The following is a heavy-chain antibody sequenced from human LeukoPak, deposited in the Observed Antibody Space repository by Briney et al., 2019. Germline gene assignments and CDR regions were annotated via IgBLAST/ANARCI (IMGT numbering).Heavy chain of an antibody. Sequence: GGSLRLSCAASGFTLSNHWMIWVRQAPGKGLECVANIKQDGTEKHYLDSVKGRFTISRDNAKNSLYLQMNSLRAEDTAVYYCARCAWFGEYPDFWGQGTLVTVSS. CDR3: ARCAWFGEYPDF. J-gene: IGHJ4*02. V-gene: IGHV3-7*03. CDR2: IKQDGTEK. D-gene: IGHD3-10*01. CDR1: GFTLSNHW.